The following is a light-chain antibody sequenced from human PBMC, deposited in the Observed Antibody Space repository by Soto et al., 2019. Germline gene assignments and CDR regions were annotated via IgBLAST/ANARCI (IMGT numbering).Light chain of an antibody. V-gene: IGKV3-11*01. CDR1: QSVSSH. CDR2: DAS. CDR3: QQRSNSIT. J-gene: IGKJ5*01. Sequence: PGERATLSCRASQSVSSHLAWFQQRPGQAPRLLIYDASRRATGIPARFSGSGSGTEFTLTISSLEPEDFAVDDCQQRSNSITFGQGTRLEIK.